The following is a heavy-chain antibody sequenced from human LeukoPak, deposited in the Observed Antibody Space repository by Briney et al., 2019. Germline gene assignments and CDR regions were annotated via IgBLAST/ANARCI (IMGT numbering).Heavy chain of an antibody. D-gene: IGHD3-3*01. Sequence: SETLSLTCSVSGDSFSNYYWTWIRQPPGKGLEWIGYVYYSGSTNYNPSLKTRLHLSVDTSKNRFSLKLSSVTAADTAVYYCASRSSIWSGYQDTLYYFDSWGQGTLVTVSS. CDR3: ASRSSIWSGYQDTLYYFDS. J-gene: IGHJ4*02. V-gene: IGHV4-59*01. CDR1: GDSFSNYY. CDR2: VYYSGST.